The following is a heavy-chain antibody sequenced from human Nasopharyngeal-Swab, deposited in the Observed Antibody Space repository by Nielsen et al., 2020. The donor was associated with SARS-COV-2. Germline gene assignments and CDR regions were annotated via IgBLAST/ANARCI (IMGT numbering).Heavy chain of an antibody. CDR2: IGGNSEGP. CDR3: ANDFKTGFDY. J-gene: IGHJ4*02. V-gene: IGHV3-23*01. Sequence: GGSLRLSCAASGFTFSSYGMHWVRQAPGKGLEWVSTIGGNSEGPYYADSVKGRFTISRDNSRTTVYLQMNSLRVEDTALYYCANDFKTGFDYWGQGSLVTVSS. CDR1: GFTFSSYG.